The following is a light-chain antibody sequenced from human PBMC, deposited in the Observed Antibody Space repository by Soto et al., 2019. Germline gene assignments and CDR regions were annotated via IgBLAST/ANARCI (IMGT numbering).Light chain of an antibody. CDR3: QQYGSSPLT. CDR1: QSVSSSY. V-gene: IGKV3-20*01. J-gene: IGKJ4*01. Sequence: EIVLTQSPGTLSLSPGERATLSCRASQSVSSSYLAWYQQKPGQAPRLLIYGASSRATGIPDRFSGSVSGTDFTLTISRLEAEDFAVYYCQQYGSSPLTFGGGTKVEIK. CDR2: GAS.